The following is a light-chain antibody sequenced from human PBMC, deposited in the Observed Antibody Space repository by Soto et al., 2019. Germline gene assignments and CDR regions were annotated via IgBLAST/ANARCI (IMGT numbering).Light chain of an antibody. J-gene: IGKJ1*01. V-gene: IGKV1-5*01. CDR1: QSLGGW. Sequence: DIQMTQSPSTLSASVGDRVTITCRASQSLGGWVAWYQQKPGKAPKLLIYDASSLESGVPSRFSGSGSGTEFTLTISSLQPADFATYYYQQYISSWTFGQGTKVEVK. CDR3: QQYISSWT. CDR2: DAS.